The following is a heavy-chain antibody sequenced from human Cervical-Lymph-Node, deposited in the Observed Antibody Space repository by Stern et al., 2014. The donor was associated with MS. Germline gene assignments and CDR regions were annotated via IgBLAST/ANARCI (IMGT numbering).Heavy chain of an antibody. Sequence: QVQLQESGPGLVKPSETLSLTCTVSGGAVSDYYWTWIRQRPGHALEWIGYISDTGTTNYNPALHSRVTITLDTSQNQVSLRLRSVTAADTAVYYCARDPSTTASDWFFDLWGRGSLVTVSS. J-gene: IGHJ2*01. CDR3: ARDPSTTASDWFFDL. D-gene: IGHD2-21*02. CDR1: GGAVSDYY. CDR2: ISDTGTT. V-gene: IGHV4-59*02.